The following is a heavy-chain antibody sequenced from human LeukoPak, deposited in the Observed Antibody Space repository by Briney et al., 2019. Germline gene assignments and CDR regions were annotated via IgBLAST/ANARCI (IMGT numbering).Heavy chain of an antibody. CDR1: GGPFSIYA. D-gene: IGHD6-19*01. J-gene: IGHJ4*02. CDR3: ARAPPAVAGTLDY. V-gene: IGHV1-69*10. CDR2: IIPILGIA. Sequence: VEVSCHASGGPFSIYAISWVRQAPGRGLEWMGRIIPILGIANYAQKFQGRVTITADKSTSTAYMELSSLRAEDTAVYYCARAPPAVAGTLDYWGQGTLVTVSS.